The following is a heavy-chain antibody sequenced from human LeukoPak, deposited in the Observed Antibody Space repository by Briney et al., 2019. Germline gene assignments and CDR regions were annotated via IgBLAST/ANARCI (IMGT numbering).Heavy chain of an antibody. CDR2: ISSGSTI. J-gene: IGHJ4*02. Sequence: GGSLRLSCAASGFTFSSYEMNWVRQAPGKGLEWVSYISSGSTIYDADSVKGRFTISRDNAKNSLYLQMNSLRAEDTAVHYCARESIAVAGAPFDYWGQGTLVTVSS. D-gene: IGHD6-19*01. CDR3: ARESIAVAGAPFDY. CDR1: GFTFSSYE. V-gene: IGHV3-48*03.